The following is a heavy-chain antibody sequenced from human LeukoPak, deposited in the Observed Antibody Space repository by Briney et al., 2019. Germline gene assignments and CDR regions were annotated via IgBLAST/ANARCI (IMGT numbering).Heavy chain of an antibody. CDR1: GGSFSGYY. CDR3: ARGRGYSYGYPYYFDY. J-gene: IGHJ4*02. CDR2: INHSGST. D-gene: IGHD5-18*01. Sequence: SETLSLTCDVYGGSFSGYYWSWIRQPPEKGLEWIGEINHSGSTNYNPSLKSRVTISVDMSKNQFSLKLSSVTAADTAVYYCARGRGYSYGYPYYFDYWGQGTLVTVSS. V-gene: IGHV4-34*01.